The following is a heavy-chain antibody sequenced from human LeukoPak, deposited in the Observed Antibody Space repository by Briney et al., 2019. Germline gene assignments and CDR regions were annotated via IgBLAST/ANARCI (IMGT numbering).Heavy chain of an antibody. CDR1: GYSFTSYW. D-gene: IGHD5-18*01. J-gene: IGHJ4*02. CDR2: IYPGDSDT. CDR3: ARHPGYSYGYTSSDY. V-gene: IGHV5-51*01. Sequence: GESLKISCKGSGYSFTSYWIGWVRQMPGKGLEWMGIIYPGDSDTRYSPSLQGQVTISADKSISTAYLQWSSLKASDTAMYYCARHPGYSYGYTSSDYWGQGTLVTVSS.